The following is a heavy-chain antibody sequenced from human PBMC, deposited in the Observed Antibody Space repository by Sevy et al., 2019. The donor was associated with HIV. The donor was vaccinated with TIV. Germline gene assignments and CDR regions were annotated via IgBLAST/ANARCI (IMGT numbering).Heavy chain of an antibody. CDR1: GFTFSSFG. CDR2: ISHSTNTR. D-gene: IGHD3-22*01. CDR3: AREGYFYDTTTFPENDY. V-gene: IGHV3-48*01. Sequence: GESLKISCAASGFTFSSFGMNWVRQAPGKGLEWISYISHSTNTRLYAASVTARFSISRDNARNSLYLQMNSLRAVDTAVYYCAREGYFYDTTTFPENDYWGRGTLVTVSS. J-gene: IGHJ4*02.